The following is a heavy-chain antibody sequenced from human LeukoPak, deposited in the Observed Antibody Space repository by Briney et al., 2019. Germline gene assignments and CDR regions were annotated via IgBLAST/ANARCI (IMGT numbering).Heavy chain of an antibody. V-gene: IGHV4-59*01. CDR1: GVSISSYY. D-gene: IGHD1-1*01. J-gene: IGHJ6*02. CDR2: IYYSGST. Sequence: PSETLSLTCTVSGVSISSYYWRWIRQPPGKGLEWIGYIYYSGSTNYNPSLKSRVTISVDTSKNQFSLKLSSVTAADTAVYYCARAATGPLPNYYYYYGMDVWGQGTTVTVSS. CDR3: ARAATGPLPNYYYYYGMDV.